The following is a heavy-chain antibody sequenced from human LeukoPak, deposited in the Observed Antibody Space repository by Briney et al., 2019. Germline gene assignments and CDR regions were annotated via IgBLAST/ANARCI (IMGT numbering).Heavy chain of an antibody. CDR2: VSSGGGDT. Sequence: GGSLRLSCAASGFTFSSYAMSWVRQTPGKGLVWVSAVSSGGGDTYYADSVKGRFTISRDNSKNTLFLEMNSLRAEDTAVYYCARDRITGDQRYYFEHWGQGTLVTVSS. CDR3: ARDRITGDQRYYFEH. D-gene: IGHD7-27*01. CDR1: GFTFSSYA. J-gene: IGHJ4*02. V-gene: IGHV3-23*01.